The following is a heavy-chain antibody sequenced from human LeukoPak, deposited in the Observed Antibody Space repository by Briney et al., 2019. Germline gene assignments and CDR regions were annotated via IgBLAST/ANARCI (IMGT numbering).Heavy chain of an antibody. CDR2: ISGSGGST. J-gene: IGHJ4*02. V-gene: IGHV3-23*01. CDR1: GFTFSSYA. CDR3: AKGKFDSSGYYFNYFDY. Sequence: PGGSLRLSCAASGFTFSSYAMTWVRQAPGKGLEWVSEISGSGGSTYYADSVKGRLTISRDNSRNTLYLRMNSLRAEDTAVYYCAKGKFDSSGYYFNYFDYWGQGTLVTVSS. D-gene: IGHD3-22*01.